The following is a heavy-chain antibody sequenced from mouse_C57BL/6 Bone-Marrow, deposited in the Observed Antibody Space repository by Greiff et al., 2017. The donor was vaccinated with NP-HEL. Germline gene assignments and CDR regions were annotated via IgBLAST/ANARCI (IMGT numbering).Heavy chain of an antibody. V-gene: IGHV3-6*01. J-gene: IGHJ2*01. Sequence: LVESGPGLVEPSQSLSLPCSVTGYSITSGYYWNWIRQFPGNKLEWMGYISYDGSNNYNPSLQNRISITRDTSKNQFFLKLNSVTTEDTATYYCARDLITTVVATDYWGQGTTLTVSS. CDR3: ARDLITTVVATDY. D-gene: IGHD1-1*01. CDR1: GYSITSGYY. CDR2: ISYDGSN.